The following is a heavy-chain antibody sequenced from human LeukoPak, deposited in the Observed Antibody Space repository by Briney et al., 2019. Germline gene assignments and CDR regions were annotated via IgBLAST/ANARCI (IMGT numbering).Heavy chain of an antibody. CDR2: ISAGGGGT. Sequence: GGSLRLSCAASGFAFSNYAMSWVRQAPGMGLEWVSSISAGGGGTYYADAVNGRFTISRDNAKNTLYLQMNSLRAEGTAIYYCAKEDSSSSRYYFEYWGQGALVTVSS. CDR3: AKEDSSSSRYYFEY. J-gene: IGHJ4*02. V-gene: IGHV3-23*01. D-gene: IGHD6-6*01. CDR1: GFAFSNYA.